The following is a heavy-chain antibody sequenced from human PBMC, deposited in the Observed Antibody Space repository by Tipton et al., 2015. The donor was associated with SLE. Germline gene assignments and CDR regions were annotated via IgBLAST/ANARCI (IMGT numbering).Heavy chain of an antibody. CDR1: GFTFSTYW. CDR3: ASLRGAGTGCTSFFVD. D-gene: IGHD2-8*02. J-gene: IGHJ4*02. CDR2: INQDGSDK. V-gene: IGHV3-7*03. Sequence: SLRLSCAASGFTFSTYWMTWVRQAPGKGLEWVGNINQDGSDKKYVDSMRGRVTISRDNATNSVFLQVNGRRNEVTAVYYCASLRGAGTGCTSFFVDGGQGSLLSLSS.